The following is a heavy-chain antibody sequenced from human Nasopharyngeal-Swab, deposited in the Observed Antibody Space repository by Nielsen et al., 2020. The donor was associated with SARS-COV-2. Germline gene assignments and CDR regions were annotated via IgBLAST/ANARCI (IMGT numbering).Heavy chain of an antibody. Sequence: DRQPPGKGLEWVSYISSSSGTIYYADSVKGRFTISRDNAKNSLYLQMNSLRAEDTAVYYCARGGRWWATTSRANNWFDPWGQGTLVTVSS. V-gene: IGHV3-48*04. D-gene: IGHD1/OR15-1a*01. CDR2: ISSSSGTI. CDR3: ARGGRWWATTSRANNWFDP. J-gene: IGHJ5*02.